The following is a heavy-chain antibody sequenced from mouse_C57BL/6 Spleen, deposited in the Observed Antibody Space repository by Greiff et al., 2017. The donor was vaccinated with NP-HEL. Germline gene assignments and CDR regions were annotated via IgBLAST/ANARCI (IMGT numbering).Heavy chain of an antibody. V-gene: IGHV1-69*01. CDR3: ASIYVSWYFDV. Sequence: QVQLQQPGAELVMPGASVKMSCKASGYTFTSYWIHWVKQRPGQGLEWIGEIDPSGSSTNYNQKFKSKATLTVDTSSSTAYMQLSSLTSEDSAVYYCASIYVSWYFDVWGTGTPVTVSS. J-gene: IGHJ1*03. CDR1: GYTFTSYW. CDR2: IDPSGSST. D-gene: IGHD1-1*01.